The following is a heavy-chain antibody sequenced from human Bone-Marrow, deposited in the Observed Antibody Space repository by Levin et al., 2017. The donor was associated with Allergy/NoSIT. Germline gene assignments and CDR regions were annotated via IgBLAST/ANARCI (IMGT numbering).Heavy chain of an antibody. D-gene: IGHD2-21*01. CDR2: TNNDGSST. CDR3: ARDVAYGLDV. CDR1: GFTINSKW. J-gene: IGHJ6*02. Sequence: PGGSLRLSCEVSGFTINSKWIHWVRQAPGKGLVWVSHTNNDGSSTRYADSVKGRFTISKDNAKNTLYLQMDGLRAEDTAVYYCARDVAYGLDVWGQGATATVSS. V-gene: IGHV3-74*01.